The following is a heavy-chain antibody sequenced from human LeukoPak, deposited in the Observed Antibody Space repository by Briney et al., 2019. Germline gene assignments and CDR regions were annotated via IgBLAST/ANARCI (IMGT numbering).Heavy chain of an antibody. CDR1: GDSIRSYY. D-gene: IGHD5-18*01. Sequence: SETLSLTCTVSGDSIRSYYWSWIRQPAGKGLEWIGRIFGSGNTNYNPSLKSRVTMSIDTSRNQFSLQLNSVTPEDTAVYYCARDPGTAMVAYNWFDPWGQGTLVTVSS. CDR3: ARDPGTAMVAYNWFDP. V-gene: IGHV4-4*07. J-gene: IGHJ5*02. CDR2: IFGSGNT.